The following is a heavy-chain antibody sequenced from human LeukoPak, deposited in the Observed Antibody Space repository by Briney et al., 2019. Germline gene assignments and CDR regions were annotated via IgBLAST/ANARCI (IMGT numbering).Heavy chain of an antibody. V-gene: IGHV1-46*01. D-gene: IGHD2-8*01. Sequence: ASLKGSCQACGYTFTSYYMHWVRQAPAQGLEWMGIINPSSGSKRHAQKFKGRITTTRDTSTSEVYMELSSLRSEDTSVYYCARDGTRGPDYWGQGTLVTVSS. CDR2: INPSSGSK. CDR3: ARDGTRGPDY. J-gene: IGHJ4*02. CDR1: GYTFTSYY.